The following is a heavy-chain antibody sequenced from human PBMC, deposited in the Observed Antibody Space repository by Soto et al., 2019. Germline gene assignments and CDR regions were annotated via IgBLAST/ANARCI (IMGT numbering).Heavy chain of an antibody. CDR1: GGPFIGSA. Sequence: GXSVKVSCKASGGPFIGSAIIWVRQAPGQRLEWMGGFVSIFATTDYAQKFQGRLTITADESTSTVYMELRSLTSDDTAIYYCARGSSSDWNHYLQQEDWGPGTLVTVSS. D-gene: IGHD1-1*01. J-gene: IGHJ4*02. V-gene: IGHV1-69*01. CDR3: ARGSSSDWNHYLQQED. CDR2: FVSIFATT.